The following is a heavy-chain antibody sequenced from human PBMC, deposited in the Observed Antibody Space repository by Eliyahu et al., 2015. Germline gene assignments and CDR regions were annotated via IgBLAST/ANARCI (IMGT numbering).Heavy chain of an antibody. CDR3: AKHGSGTPRFFDC. Sequence: EVHLLESGGGLVQPGGSLRLSCAASGFTFSSYDMSWVRQSPGKGLEWVSSISGSGGVTHYADSVKGRFTISRDNSKNTLYLQMNSLRAQDTALYYCAKHGSGTPRFFDCWGRGTLATVSS. D-gene: IGHD3-10*01. CDR2: ISGSGGVT. CDR1: GFTFSSYD. J-gene: IGHJ4*02. V-gene: IGHV3-23*01.